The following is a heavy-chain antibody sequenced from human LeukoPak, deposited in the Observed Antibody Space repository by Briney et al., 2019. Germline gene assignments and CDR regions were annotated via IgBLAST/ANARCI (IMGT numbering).Heavy chain of an antibody. D-gene: IGHD3-22*01. V-gene: IGHV1-69*04. CDR2: IIPILGIA. CDR3: ARSASGYYVAVRAFDI. CDR1: GGTFSSYA. J-gene: IGHJ3*02. Sequence: ASVKVSCKASGGTFSSYAISWVRQAPGRGLEWMGRIIPILGIANYAQKFQGRVTITADKSTSTAYMELSSLRSEDTAVYYCARSASGYYVAVRAFDIWGQGTMVTVSS.